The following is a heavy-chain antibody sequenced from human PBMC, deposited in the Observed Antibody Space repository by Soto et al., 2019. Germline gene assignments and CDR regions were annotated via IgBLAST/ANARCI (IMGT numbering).Heavy chain of an antibody. V-gene: IGHV1-69*12. D-gene: IGHD4-4*01. Sequence: QVQLVQSGAEMKEPGSSVKVSCKTSGGTFSSSAISWLRQAPGQGLEWMGGIIPLFRTPDYAQKFQGRVTIAADESTRTDYMELSSLRSEDTAVYYWARDNDRLQLGGNYCYILDVWGQGTTITVSS. CDR3: ARDNDRLQLGGNYCYILDV. CDR1: GGTFSSSA. CDR2: IIPLFRTP. J-gene: IGHJ6*02.